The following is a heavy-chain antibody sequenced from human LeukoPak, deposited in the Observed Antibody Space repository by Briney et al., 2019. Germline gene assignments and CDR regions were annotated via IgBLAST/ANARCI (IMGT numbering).Heavy chain of an antibody. CDR1: GFTFSSYW. V-gene: IGHV3-7*01. CDR2: IKQDGSEK. CDR3: ASAKYCSSTSCHPYYYYYMDV. J-gene: IGHJ6*03. Sequence: GGSLRLSCAASGFTFSSYWMSWVRQAPGKGLEWVANIKQDGSEKYYVDSVKGRFTISRDNAKNSLYLQMNSLRAEDTAVYYCASAKYCSSTSCHPYYYYYMDVWGKGTTVTVSS. D-gene: IGHD2-2*01.